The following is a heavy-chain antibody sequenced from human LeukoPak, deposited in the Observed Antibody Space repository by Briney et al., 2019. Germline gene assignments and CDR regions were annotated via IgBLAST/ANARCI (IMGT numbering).Heavy chain of an antibody. CDR2: ISYDGSNK. CDR3: IQGRFDY. Sequence: SCKASGGTFSSYGMHWVRQAPGKGLEWVAVISYDGSNKYYADSVKGRFTISRDNSKNTLYLQMNSLRAEDTAVYYCIQGRFDYWXQXTXVTVSS. V-gene: IGHV3-30*03. J-gene: IGHJ4*02. CDR1: GGTFSSYG.